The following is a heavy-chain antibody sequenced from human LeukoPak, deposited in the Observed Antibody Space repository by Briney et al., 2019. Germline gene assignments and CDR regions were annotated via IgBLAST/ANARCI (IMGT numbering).Heavy chain of an antibody. D-gene: IGHD1-20*01. Sequence: GGSLRLSCAASGFTFSSYAMSWVRQAPGEGLEWVSAISGSGGSTYYADSVKGRFTISRDNSKNTLYLQMNSLRAEDTAVYYCAKDYRRGITGTTNYFDYWGQGTLVTVSS. CDR1: GFTFSSYA. CDR3: AKDYRRGITGTTNYFDY. J-gene: IGHJ4*02. CDR2: ISGSGGST. V-gene: IGHV3-23*01.